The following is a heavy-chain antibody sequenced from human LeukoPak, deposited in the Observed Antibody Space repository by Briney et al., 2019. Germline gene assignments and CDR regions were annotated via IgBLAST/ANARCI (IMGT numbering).Heavy chain of an antibody. D-gene: IGHD6-13*01. CDR1: GYTFTINH. J-gene: IGHJ4*02. V-gene: IGHV1-2*06. Sequence: GASVKVSCKASGYTFTINHIHWVRQAPGQGLEWMGRINPNSGGTNYAQKFQGRVTMTRDTSISTAYMELSRLRSDDTAVYYCARVPQPPSSSWYPVDYWGQGTLVTVSS. CDR3: ARVPQPPSSSWYPVDY. CDR2: INPNSGGT.